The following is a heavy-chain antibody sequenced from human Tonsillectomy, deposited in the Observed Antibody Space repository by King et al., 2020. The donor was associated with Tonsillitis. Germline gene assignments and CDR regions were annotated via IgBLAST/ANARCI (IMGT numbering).Heavy chain of an antibody. V-gene: IGHV1-69*01. J-gene: IGHJ6*03. CDR3: ARGPLAVAGTIYYYYMDV. CDR2: IIPIFGTA. Sequence: VQLVESGAEVKKPGSSVKVSCKASGGTFSSYAISWVRQAPGQGLEWMGGIIPIFGTAKYAQKFQGRVTITADESTSTAYMELSSLRSDDTAMYYCARGPLAVAGTIYYYYMDVWGKGTTVTVSS. D-gene: IGHD6-19*01. CDR1: GGTFSSYA.